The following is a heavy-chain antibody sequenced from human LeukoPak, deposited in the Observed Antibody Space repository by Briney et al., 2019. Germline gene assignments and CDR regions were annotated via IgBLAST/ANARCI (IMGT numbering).Heavy chain of an antibody. J-gene: IGHJ4*02. CDR3: ARDQRSGWYPKRTQLDY. V-gene: IGHV1-18*01. Sequence: EASVKASCKASGYTFTSYGISWVRQAPGQGLEWMGWTSAYNGNTNYAQKLQGRVTMTTDTSTSTAYMELRSLRSGDTAVYYCARDQRSGWYPKRTQLDYWGQGTLVTVSS. D-gene: IGHD6-19*01. CDR1: GYTFTSYG. CDR2: TSAYNGNT.